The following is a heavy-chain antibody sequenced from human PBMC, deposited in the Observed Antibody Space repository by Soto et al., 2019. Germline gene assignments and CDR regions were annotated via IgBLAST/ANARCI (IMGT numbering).Heavy chain of an antibody. CDR3: ARDSLKPFSSSSSFYYYGMDV. V-gene: IGHV1-69*13. CDR2: IIPIFGTA. D-gene: IGHD6-6*01. CDR1: GGTFSSYA. Sequence: GASVKVSCKASGGTFSSYAISWVRQAPGQGLEWMGGIIPIFGTANYAQKFQGRVTITADESTSTAYMELSSLRSEDTAVYYCARDSLKPFSSSSSFYYYGMDVWGQGTTVTVSS. J-gene: IGHJ6*02.